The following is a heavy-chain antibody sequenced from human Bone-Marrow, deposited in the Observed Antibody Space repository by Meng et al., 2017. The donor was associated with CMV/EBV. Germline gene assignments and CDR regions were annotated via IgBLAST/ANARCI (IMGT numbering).Heavy chain of an antibody. V-gene: IGHV3-7*01. CDR2: RKQDGSEK. J-gene: IGHJ4*02. D-gene: IGHD3-22*01. Sequence: GGSLRLSCAASGFTFSSYWMSWVRQAPGKGLEWVANRKQDGSEKYYVDSVKGRFTISRENAKNPLFLQMNSLRAEDTAVYYCAMISYYYDSSDYLTYYFDYWGQGTLVTVSS. CDR1: GFTFSSYW. CDR3: AMISYYYDSSDYLTYYFDY.